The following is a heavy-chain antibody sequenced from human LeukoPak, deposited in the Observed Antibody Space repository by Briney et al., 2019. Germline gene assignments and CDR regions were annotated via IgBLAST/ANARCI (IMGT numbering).Heavy chain of an antibody. D-gene: IGHD3-10*01. Sequence: SETLSLTCAVYGGSFSGYYWSWIRQPPGKGLEWIGEINHSGSTNYNPSLKSRVTISVDTSKNQFSLKLSSVTAADPAVYYCARGADLWFGELYGYWGQETLVTVSS. V-gene: IGHV4-34*01. CDR2: INHSGST. CDR1: GGSFSGYY. J-gene: IGHJ4*02. CDR3: ARGADLWFGELYGY.